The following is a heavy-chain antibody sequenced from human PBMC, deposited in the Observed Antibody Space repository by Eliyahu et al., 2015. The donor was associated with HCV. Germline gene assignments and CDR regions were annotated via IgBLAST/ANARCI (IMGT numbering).Heavy chain of an antibody. J-gene: IGHJ5*02. CDR3: ASGGGGIAVTGTGGWFDP. CDR1: GGSITTYX. V-gene: IGHV4-59*01. CDR2: NHYSGXT. D-gene: IGHD6-19*01. Sequence: QVQLQESGPGLVKPSETLSLTCTVSGGSITTYXWSWIRQPPGKGLEWIGYNHYSGXTNYNPSLKSRVTMSVDTSKNQFSLNVNSVTAADTAVYYCASGGGGIAVTGTGGWFDPWGQGTLVTVSS.